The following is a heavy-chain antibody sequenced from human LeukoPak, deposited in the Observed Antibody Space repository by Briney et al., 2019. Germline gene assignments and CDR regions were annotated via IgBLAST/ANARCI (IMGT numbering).Heavy chain of an antibody. CDR2: ISYDGSNK. CDR1: GFTFSSYD. J-gene: IGHJ4*02. CDR3: ASELKPWIQPDVDY. V-gene: IGHV3-30-3*01. Sequence: GRSLRLSCAASGFTFSSYDMHWVRQAPGKGLEWVAVISYDGSNKYYADSVKGRFTISRDNSENTLYLQMNSLRAEDTAVYYCASELKPWIQPDVDYWGQGTLVTVSS. D-gene: IGHD5-18*01.